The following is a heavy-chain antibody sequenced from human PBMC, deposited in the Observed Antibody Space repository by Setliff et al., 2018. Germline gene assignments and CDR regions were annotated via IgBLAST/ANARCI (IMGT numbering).Heavy chain of an antibody. D-gene: IGHD1-26*01. J-gene: IGHJ4*02. CDR3: ARGPRYSGSYCVNY. Sequence: PSETLSLTCAVYGGSFSGYYWTWIRQPPGKGLEWIGEINHSGSSNYNPSLKSRVTISVDTSKNQFSLNLSSVTAADTAVYYCARGPRYSGSYCVNYWGQGTLVTVSS. CDR2: INHSGSS. V-gene: IGHV4-34*01. CDR1: GGSFSGYY.